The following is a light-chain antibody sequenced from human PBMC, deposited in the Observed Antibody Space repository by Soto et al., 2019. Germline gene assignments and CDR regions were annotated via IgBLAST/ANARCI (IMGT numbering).Light chain of an antibody. V-gene: IGKV3-15*01. CDR1: QSLSSTY. Sequence: EIVLTHSPGPLSLSPGERATLSCRASQSLSSTYLAWYHQKPGQAPRLLIYGASTRATGIPARFSGSGSGTEFTLTINSLQSEDFAVYYCQQYNTWPRTFGQGTKVDNK. CDR2: GAS. CDR3: QQYNTWPRT. J-gene: IGKJ1*01.